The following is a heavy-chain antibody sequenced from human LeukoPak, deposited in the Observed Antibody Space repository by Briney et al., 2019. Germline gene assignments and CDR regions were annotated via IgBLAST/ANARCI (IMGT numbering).Heavy chain of an antibody. J-gene: IGHJ4*02. CDR1: GYTFTSYG. D-gene: IGHD2-2*01. Sequence: ASVKVSCKASGYTFTSYGISWVRQAPGQGLEWMGWINPNSGGTNYAQKFQGRVTMTRDTSISTAYMELSRLRSDDTAVYYCARDCSSTSCYDWGQGTLVTVSS. CDR3: ARDCSSTSCYD. V-gene: IGHV1-2*02. CDR2: INPNSGGT.